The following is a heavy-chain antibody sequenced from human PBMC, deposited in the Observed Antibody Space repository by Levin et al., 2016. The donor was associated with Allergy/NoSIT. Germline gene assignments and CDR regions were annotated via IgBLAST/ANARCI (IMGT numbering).Heavy chain of an antibody. CDR3: ARDLFTRIRGVRGINWFDP. J-gene: IGHJ5*02. V-gene: IGHV4-31*03. CDR2: IYYSGGT. D-gene: IGHD3-10*01. Sequence: SETLSLTCTVSGGSISSGGYYWTWIRQHPGKGLEWIGYIYYSGGTYYNPSLKSRVTISIDTSKNQFSLKLRSVSAADTAVYYCARDLFTRIRGVRGINWFDPWGQGTLVTVSS. CDR1: GGSISSGGYY.